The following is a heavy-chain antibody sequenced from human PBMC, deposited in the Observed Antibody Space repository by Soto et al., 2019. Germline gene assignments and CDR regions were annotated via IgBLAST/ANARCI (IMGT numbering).Heavy chain of an antibody. CDR1: GFTFDDYA. J-gene: IGHJ4*02. D-gene: IGHD1-1*01. CDR3: TRGSWKDKYYFDC. V-gene: IGHV3-9*01. CDR2: ISWNSGSI. Sequence: EVQLVESGGGLVQPGRSLRLSCAASGFTFDDYAMHWVRQAPGQGLEWVAGISWNSGSIGYAESVKGRFTISRDKAKTSRYLQMDSRRAEETVLYYSTRGSWKDKYYFDCWGQGTLVTVSS.